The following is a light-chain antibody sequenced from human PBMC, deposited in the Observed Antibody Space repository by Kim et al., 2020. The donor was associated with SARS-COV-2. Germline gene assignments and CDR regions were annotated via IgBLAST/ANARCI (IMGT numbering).Light chain of an antibody. Sequence: GDRVTTTCRSNQDISKLLAWYQQKPGKAPNLLIFRAYVLQSGVPSRFSGGGSGTDFTLTISSLQPEDVATYYCQRYNTAPWTFGQGTKVDIK. CDR3: QRYNTAPWT. J-gene: IGKJ1*01. V-gene: IGKV1-27*01. CDR2: RAY. CDR1: QDISKL.